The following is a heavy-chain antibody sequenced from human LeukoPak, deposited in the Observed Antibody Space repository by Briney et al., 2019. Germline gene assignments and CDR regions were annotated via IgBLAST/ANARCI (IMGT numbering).Heavy chain of an antibody. Sequence: PSETLSLTCTVSGGSISSYYWSWIRQPPGKGLEWIGYIYYSGSTNYNPSLKSRVTISVDTSKNQFSLKLSSVTAADTAVYYCARDLDDSSGSGIFDYWGQGTLVTVSS. D-gene: IGHD3-22*01. CDR1: GGSISSYY. V-gene: IGHV4-59*01. CDR2: IYYSGST. J-gene: IGHJ4*02. CDR3: ARDLDDSSGSGIFDY.